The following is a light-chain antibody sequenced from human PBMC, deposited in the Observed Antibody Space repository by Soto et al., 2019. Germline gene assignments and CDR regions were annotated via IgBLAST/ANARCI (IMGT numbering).Light chain of an antibody. J-gene: IGKJ5*01. Sequence: DREMTQSPATLSVSPGEGVTLSCRASQTVPSRITWYQQKTGQAPSLRIYAASTRATGVPDRFSGTGSGTEFTLPVSSRQSDDYAVYCYQQYISWAPFTLGQGTRLEIK. V-gene: IGKV3-15*01. CDR1: QTVPSR. CDR2: AAS. CDR3: QQYISWAPFT.